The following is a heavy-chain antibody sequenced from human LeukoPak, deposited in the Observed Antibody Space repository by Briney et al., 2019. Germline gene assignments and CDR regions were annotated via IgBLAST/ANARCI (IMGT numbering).Heavy chain of an antibody. V-gene: IGHV4-34*01. CDR1: GGSFSGYY. CDR3: ARSLRRYCSSTSCYPYYYYYMDV. D-gene: IGHD2-2*01. J-gene: IGHJ6*03. Sequence: SETLSLTCAVYGGSFSGYYWSWIRQPPGKRLEWIGEINHSGSTNYNPSLKSRVTISVDTSKNQFSLKLSSVTAADTAVYYCARSLRRYCSSTSCYPYYYYYMDVWGKGTTVTVSS. CDR2: INHSGST.